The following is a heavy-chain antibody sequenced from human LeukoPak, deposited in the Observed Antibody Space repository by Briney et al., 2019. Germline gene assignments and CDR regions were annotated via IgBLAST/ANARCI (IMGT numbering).Heavy chain of an antibody. CDR3: ARARYVSAWYAFDI. Sequence: SETLSLTCTVSLDSTTSNFWSWVRQPPGKGLEWIGEIHRSGSPNYNPSLQSRVTISIDRSRNQIALELSSVTAADTAVYYCARARYVSAWYAFDIWGQGTMVTVSS. V-gene: IGHV4-4*02. CDR2: IHRSGSP. D-gene: IGHD6-19*01. CDR1: LDSTTSNF. J-gene: IGHJ3*02.